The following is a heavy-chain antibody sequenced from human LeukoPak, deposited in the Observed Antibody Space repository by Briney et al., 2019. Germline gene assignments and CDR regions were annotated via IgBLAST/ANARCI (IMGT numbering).Heavy chain of an antibody. Sequence: ASVKVSCKASGYRFTSYDMHWVRQAPGQGLEWMGIINPSGGSTNYAQKFQERVTISRDMSTSTAYMELSSLRSEDTAVYYCAAQVNYHDSTVWDPWGQGTLVTVSS. CDR1: GYRFTSYD. CDR3: AAQVNYHDSTVWDP. J-gene: IGHJ5*02. V-gene: IGHV1-46*01. D-gene: IGHD3-22*01. CDR2: INPSGGST.